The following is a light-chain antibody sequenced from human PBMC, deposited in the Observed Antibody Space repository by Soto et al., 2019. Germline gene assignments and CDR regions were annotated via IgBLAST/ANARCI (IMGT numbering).Light chain of an antibody. CDR1: QSISGY. J-gene: IGKJ4*01. CDR3: QQSYSTPPT. CDR2: AAS. Sequence: DIQMTQSPSSLSASVGDRVTITCRASQSISGYLNWYQQKPGKAPKLLIYAASSLQSGVPSRFSGSGSGTDFTLTISSLQPEDFATYYCQQSYSTPPTFGGGNKVDIK. V-gene: IGKV1-39*01.